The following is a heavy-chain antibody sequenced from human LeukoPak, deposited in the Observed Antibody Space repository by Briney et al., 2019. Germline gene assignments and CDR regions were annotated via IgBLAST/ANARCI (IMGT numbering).Heavy chain of an antibody. D-gene: IGHD3-3*01. J-gene: IGHJ6*03. Sequence: SVKVSCKASGGTFSSYAISWVRQAPGQGLEWMGGIIPIFGTANYAQKFQGRVTITTDESTSTAYMELSSLRSEDTAVYYCARGGFWSGYYMYYYYYYMDVWGKGTTVTVSS. V-gene: IGHV1-69*05. CDR2: IIPIFGTA. CDR1: GGTFSSYA. CDR3: ARGGFWSGYYMYYYYYYMDV.